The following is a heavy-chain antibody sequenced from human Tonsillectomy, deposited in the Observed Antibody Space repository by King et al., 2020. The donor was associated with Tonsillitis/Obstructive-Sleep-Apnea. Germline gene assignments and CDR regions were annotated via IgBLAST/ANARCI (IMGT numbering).Heavy chain of an antibody. CDR3: ARLKSDIVVVPAARGHAFDI. V-gene: IGHV5-51*01. CDR1: GYSFTSYW. Sequence: QLVQSGAEVKKPGESLKLSCKGSGYSFTSYWIGWVRQMPGKGLEWMGIIYPGDSDTRYSPSFQGQVTISAAKSISTAYLPWSSLKASDTAMYYFARLKSDIVVVPAARGHAFDIWGQGTMVTVSS. D-gene: IGHD2-2*01. J-gene: IGHJ3*02. CDR2: IYPGDSDT.